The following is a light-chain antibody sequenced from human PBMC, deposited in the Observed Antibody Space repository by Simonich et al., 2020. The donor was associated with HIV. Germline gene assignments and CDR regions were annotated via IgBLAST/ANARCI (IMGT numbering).Light chain of an antibody. CDR2: WAS. Sequence: DIVMTQSPDSLAVSLGERATINCKSSQSVLYTSNNNHYLAWYQQKPGQPPKLLIYWASTRESGVPDRFSATGSGTNFTLTISSLQAEDVAVYYCQQYYSTPPTVGQGTKVEIK. CDR3: QQYYSTPPT. J-gene: IGKJ1*01. V-gene: IGKV4-1*01. CDR1: QSVLYTSNNNHY.